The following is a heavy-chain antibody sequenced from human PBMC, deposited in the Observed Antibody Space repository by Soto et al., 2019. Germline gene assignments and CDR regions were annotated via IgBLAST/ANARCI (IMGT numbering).Heavy chain of an antibody. J-gene: IGHJ3*01. CDR3: AHAYGGTSWPNDAFDV. CDR2: IYWDDDK. D-gene: IGHD2-2*01. CDR1: GFSLSADGVG. V-gene: IGHV2-5*02. Sequence: QITLTESGPTLVKPTQTLTLTCTFSGFSLSADGVGVAWIRQPPGKALEWLALIYWDDDKRYSPSLKNRRTITKDTSKNHVVLTMTNMDPVDTATYYCAHAYGGTSWPNDAFDVWGQGTVVTVSS.